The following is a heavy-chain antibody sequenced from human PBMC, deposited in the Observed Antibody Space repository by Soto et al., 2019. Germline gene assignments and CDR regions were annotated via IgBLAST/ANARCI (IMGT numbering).Heavy chain of an antibody. D-gene: IGHD5-18*01. CDR3: ARISRRDGYNRGDY. V-gene: IGHV1-69*12. J-gene: IGHJ4*02. Sequence: QVQLVQSGADVKKPGSSVEVSCKASGGTFSSYAISWVRQAPGQGLEWMGGIIPIFGTANYAQKFQGRVTITADESTSTAYMELSSLRSEDTAVYYCARISRRDGYNRGDYWGQGTLVTVSS. CDR1: GGTFSSYA. CDR2: IIPIFGTA.